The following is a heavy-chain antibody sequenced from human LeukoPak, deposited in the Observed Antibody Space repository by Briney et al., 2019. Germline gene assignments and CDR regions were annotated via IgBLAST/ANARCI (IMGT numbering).Heavy chain of an antibody. CDR2: IYYSGST. Sequence: SETLSLTCTVSGGSISSYYWSWIRQPTEKGLEWIGYIYYSGSTNYNPSLKSRATISVDTSKNQFSLKLSSVTAADTAVYYCARGVATISPWFDPCGQGTPVTVSS. CDR3: ARGVATISPWFDP. J-gene: IGHJ5*02. CDR1: GGSISSYY. D-gene: IGHD5-24*01. V-gene: IGHV4-59*01.